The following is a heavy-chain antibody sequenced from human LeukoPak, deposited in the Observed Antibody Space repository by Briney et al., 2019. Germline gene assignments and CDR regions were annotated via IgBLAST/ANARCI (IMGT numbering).Heavy chain of an antibody. CDR1: GGSISSGSYY. J-gene: IGHJ4*02. D-gene: IGHD3-10*01. CDR2: IYTSGST. V-gene: IGHV4-61*02. CDR3: ARDQNFYGSGPFDY. Sequence: SETLSLTCTVSGGSISSGSYYWSWIRQPAGKGLEWIGRIYTSGSTNYNPSLKSRVTISVDTSKNQFSLKLSSVTAADTAVYYCARDQNFYGSGPFDYWGQGTLVTVSS.